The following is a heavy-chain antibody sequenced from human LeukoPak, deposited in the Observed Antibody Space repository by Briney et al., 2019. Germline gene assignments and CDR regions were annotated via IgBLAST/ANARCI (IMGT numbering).Heavy chain of an antibody. CDR3: ARDGELTIFGVVKGHYYMDV. J-gene: IGHJ6*03. Sequence: PGGSLRLSCAASGFTFSSYNMNWVRQAPGKGLEWVSYISRSSSTKYYADSVKGRFTISRDNAKNSRYLQMNTLRAEDTAVYYCARDGELTIFGVVKGHYYMDVWGKGTTVTVSS. V-gene: IGHV3-48*01. CDR1: GFTFSSYN. D-gene: IGHD3-3*01. CDR2: ISRSSSTK.